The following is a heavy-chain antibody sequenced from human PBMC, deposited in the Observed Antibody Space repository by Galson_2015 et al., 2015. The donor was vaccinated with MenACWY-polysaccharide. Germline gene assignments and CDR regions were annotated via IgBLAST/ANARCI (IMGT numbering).Heavy chain of an antibody. CDR2: TYYRSKWYS. J-gene: IGHJ4*02. D-gene: IGHD5-18*01. CDR3: ARIHSVSSSDFDY. CDR1: GDSVSSHSGS. V-gene: IGHV6-1*01. Sequence: CAISGDSVSSHSGSWHWVRQSPSRGLEWLGRTYYRSKWYSYYGASVKGRITINPDTSKNQFSLQLNSVTPEDTAVYYCARIHSVSSSDFDYWGQGTLVTVSS.